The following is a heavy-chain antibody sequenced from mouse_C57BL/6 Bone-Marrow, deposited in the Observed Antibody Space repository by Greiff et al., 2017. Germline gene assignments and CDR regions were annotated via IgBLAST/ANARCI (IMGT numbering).Heavy chain of an antibody. Sequence: VQLVESGAELARPGASVKLSCKASGYTFTSYGISWVKQRTGQGLEWIGEIYPRSGNTYYNEKFKGKATLTADKASSTAYMEIRSLTSEDSAVYFCARGAPDAMGYWCQGTSVTVSS. CDR2: IYPRSGNT. D-gene: IGHD3-1*01. CDR3: ARGAPDAMGY. J-gene: IGHJ4*01. V-gene: IGHV1-81*01. CDR1: GYTFTSYG.